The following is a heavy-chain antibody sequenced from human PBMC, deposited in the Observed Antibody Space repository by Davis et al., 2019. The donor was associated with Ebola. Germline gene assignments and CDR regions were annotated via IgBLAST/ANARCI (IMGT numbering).Heavy chain of an antibody. CDR2: INPNSGGT. J-gene: IGHJ5*02. CDR3: ARGLADGWFDP. CDR1: GYTFTNYY. Sequence: ASVKVSCKAFGYTFTNYYVHWVRQAPGQGLEWMGWINPNSGGTNYAQKFQGWVTMTRDTSISTAYMELSRLRSDDTAVYYCARGLADGWFDPWGQGTLVTVSS. V-gene: IGHV1-2*04. D-gene: IGHD2-21*01.